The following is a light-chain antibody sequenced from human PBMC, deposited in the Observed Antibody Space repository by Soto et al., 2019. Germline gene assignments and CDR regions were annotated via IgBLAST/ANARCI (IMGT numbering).Light chain of an antibody. V-gene: IGKV3-11*01. J-gene: IGKJ4*01. CDR1: QSVSSY. CDR2: DAS. CDR3: QQRSNWPPLT. Sequence: EIVLTQSPGTLSLSPGDRATLSCRASQSVSSYLAWYQQKPGQAPRLLIYDASNRASDIPARFSGSGSGSDFTLTISSLEPEDSGVYYCQQRSNWPPLTFGGGTKVDIK.